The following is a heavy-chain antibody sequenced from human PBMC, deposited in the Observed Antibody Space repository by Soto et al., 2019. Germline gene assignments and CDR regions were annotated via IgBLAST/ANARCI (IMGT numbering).Heavy chain of an antibody. J-gene: IGHJ5*02. V-gene: IGHV4-39*01. CDR3: ARAAEPGVNWFDP. Sequence: NPSETLSLTCTVSGGSISSSSYYWGWIRQPPGKGLEWIGSIYYSGSTYYNPSLKSRVTISVDTSKNQFSLKLSSVTAADTAVYYCARAAEPGVNWFDPWGQGTLVTVSS. CDR1: GGSISSSSYY. D-gene: IGHD6-25*01. CDR2: IYYSGST.